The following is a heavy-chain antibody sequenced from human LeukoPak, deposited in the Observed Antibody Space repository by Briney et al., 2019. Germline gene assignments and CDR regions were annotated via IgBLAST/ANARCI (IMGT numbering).Heavy chain of an antibody. J-gene: IGHJ4*02. Sequence: PGGSLRLSCAASGFTFSDYYMSLIRQAPGKGLEWVSYISSSGSTIYYADSVKGRFTISRDNAKNSLYLQMNSLRAEDTAVYYCQGYYGSGSYYPLDYWGQGTLVTVSS. CDR3: QGYYGSGSYYPLDY. D-gene: IGHD3-10*01. CDR2: ISSSGSTI. CDR1: GFTFSDYY. V-gene: IGHV3-11*01.